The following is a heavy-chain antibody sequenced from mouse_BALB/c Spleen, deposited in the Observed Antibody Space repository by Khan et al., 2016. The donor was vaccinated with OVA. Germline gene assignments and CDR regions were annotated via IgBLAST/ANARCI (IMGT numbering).Heavy chain of an antibody. J-gene: IGHJ3*01. CDR3: TRGGGATRFAY. CDR2: ISTYYGHA. V-gene: IGHV1S137*01. Sequence: QMQLEESGAELVRPGVSVKISCKGSGYTFTDFTMHWVRQSHAMSLEWIGVISTYYGHATYNQEFKDKATLTVDKSSSTAYMELARLTSEDSAIYYCTRGGGATRFAYWGQGTLVTVSA. CDR1: GYTFTDFT. D-gene: IGHD1-3*01.